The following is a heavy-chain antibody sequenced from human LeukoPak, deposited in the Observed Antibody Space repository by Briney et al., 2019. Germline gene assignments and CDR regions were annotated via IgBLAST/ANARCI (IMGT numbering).Heavy chain of an antibody. CDR1: GFTFSGAA. D-gene: IGHD2-15*01. CDR3: ARQRGYCSTGSCYFDS. V-gene: IGHV3-73*01. CDR2: ISMRGNSYAT. J-gene: IGHJ4*02. Sequence: PGGSLKLSCAASGFTFSGAAMHWVRQASGKGLELVGRISMRGNSYATEYAAPVKGRFTFSRDDSKNTAYLQMNSLKTEDTAMYYCARQRGYCSTGSCYFDSWGQGTLVSVSS.